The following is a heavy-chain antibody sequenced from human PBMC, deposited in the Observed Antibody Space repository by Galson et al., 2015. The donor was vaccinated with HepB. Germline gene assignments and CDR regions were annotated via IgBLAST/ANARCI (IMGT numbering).Heavy chain of an antibody. CDR1: GDSVSSNSAA. J-gene: IGHJ4*02. D-gene: IGHD1-20*01. CDR2: TYYRSKWYN. Sequence: CAISGDSVSSNSAAWNRIRQSPSRGLEWLGRTYYRSKWYNDYAVSVKSRITINPDTSKNQFSLQLNSVTPEDTAVYYCARHKYNWNLYYFDYWGQGTLVTVSS. V-gene: IGHV6-1*01. CDR3: ARHKYNWNLYYFDY.